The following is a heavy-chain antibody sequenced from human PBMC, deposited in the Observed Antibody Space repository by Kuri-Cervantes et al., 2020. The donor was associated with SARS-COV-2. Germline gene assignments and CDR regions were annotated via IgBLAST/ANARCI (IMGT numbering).Heavy chain of an antibody. CDR1: GGSFSGYY. J-gene: IGHJ6*03. V-gene: IGHV4-34*01. Sequence: GSLRLSCAVYGGSFSGYYWSWIRQPPGKGLEWIGEINHSGSTNYNPSLKSRVTISVDTSKNQFSLKLSSVTAADTAVYYCARYSRVPTWRAYYYYYYMDVWGKGTTVTVSS. CDR2: INHSGST. D-gene: IGHD3-3*01. CDR3: ARYSRVPTWRAYYYYYYMDV.